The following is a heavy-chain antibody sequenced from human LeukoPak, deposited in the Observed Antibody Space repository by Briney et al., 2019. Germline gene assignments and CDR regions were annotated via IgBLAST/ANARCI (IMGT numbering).Heavy chain of an antibody. V-gene: IGHV3-23*01. Sequence: PGGSLRLSCAASGFTFSSYAMTCVRQPPGKGLEWVSSISGSGANTYYAVSVKGRFSISRDNSKNTLYLLMNSLRVDDTAVYYCAKDRLWDTVVAQGTFDSWGQGTLVTVSS. CDR2: ISGSGANT. D-gene: IGHD4-23*01. J-gene: IGHJ4*02. CDR3: AKDRLWDTVVAQGTFDS. CDR1: GFTFSSYA.